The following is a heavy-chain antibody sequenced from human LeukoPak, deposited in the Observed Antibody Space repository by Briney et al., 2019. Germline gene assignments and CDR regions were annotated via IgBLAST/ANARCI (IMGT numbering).Heavy chain of an antibody. D-gene: IGHD6-13*01. J-gene: IGHJ5*02. CDR2: IIPIFGIA. Sequence: SVKVSCKASGGTFSSYAISWVRQAPEQGLEWMGRIIPIFGIANYAQKFQGRVTITADKSTSTAYMELSSLRSEDTAVYYCARDNSSPLGWFDPWGQGTLVTVSS. V-gene: IGHV1-69*04. CDR1: GGTFSSYA. CDR3: ARDNSSPLGWFDP.